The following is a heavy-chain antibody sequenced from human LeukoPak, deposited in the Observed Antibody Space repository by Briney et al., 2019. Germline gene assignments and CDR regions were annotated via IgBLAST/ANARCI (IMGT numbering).Heavy chain of an antibody. V-gene: IGHV4-59*13. CDR1: GGSISSYY. J-gene: IGHJ3*01. Sequence: SETLSLTCTVSGGSISSYYWTWIRQPPGKGLEWIGDIYITESTNYNPYLKRRVTISVDTSKNQFSLRLSSVTAADTAVYYCARVRIGETSYDASDVWGLGTMVTVSS. CDR3: ARVRIGETSYDASDV. CDR2: IYITEST. D-gene: IGHD1-26*01.